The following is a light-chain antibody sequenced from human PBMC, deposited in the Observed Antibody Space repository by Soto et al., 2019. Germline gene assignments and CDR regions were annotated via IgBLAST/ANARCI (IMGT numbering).Light chain of an antibody. J-gene: IGLJ2*01. CDR2: RNN. V-gene: IGLV1-47*01. Sequence: QSVLTQPPSASGTPGQTVTISCSGSSSNIGSAYIYWYQHLPGTAPKLLIYRNNQRPSGVPDRFSASKSCTSASLAISGLRSEDEADYYCAAWDDSLVVFGGGTKLTVL. CDR3: AAWDDSLVV. CDR1: SSNIGSAY.